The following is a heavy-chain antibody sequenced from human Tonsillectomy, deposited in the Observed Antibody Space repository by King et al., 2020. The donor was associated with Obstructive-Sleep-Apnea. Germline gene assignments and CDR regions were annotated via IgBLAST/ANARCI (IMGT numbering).Heavy chain of an antibody. Sequence: EVQLVESGGGLVQPGGSLRLSCAASGFIFSSYAMTWVRQTPGKGLEWVSVISGSGSNTYYADSVKGRFTISRDNSKNTLYLQMNSLRAEDTAVYYCAKDPDWSYHYYGMDVWGQGTTVTVSS. V-gene: IGHV3-23*04. J-gene: IGHJ6*02. CDR2: ISGSGSNT. CDR1: GFIFSSYA. CDR3: AKDPDWSYHYYGMDV. D-gene: IGHD3-9*01.